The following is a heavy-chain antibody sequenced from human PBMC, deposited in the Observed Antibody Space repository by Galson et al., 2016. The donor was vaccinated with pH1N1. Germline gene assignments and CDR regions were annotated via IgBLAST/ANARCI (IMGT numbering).Heavy chain of an antibody. Sequence: SLRLSCAASGFTFSDYPMHWVRQTPGKGLECVALVSYDGSNKYYADSVKGRFTISRDNSKNTLYLQMNSLRAEDTAVYYCASDPGYYGLGDPFDMWGQGTMVTVSS. CDR2: VSYDGSNK. CDR3: ASDPGYYGLGDPFDM. J-gene: IGHJ3*02. CDR1: GFTFSDYP. V-gene: IGHV3-30-3*01. D-gene: IGHD3-3*01.